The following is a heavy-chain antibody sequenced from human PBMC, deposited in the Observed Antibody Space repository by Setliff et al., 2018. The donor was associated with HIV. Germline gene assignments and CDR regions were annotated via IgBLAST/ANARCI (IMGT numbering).Heavy chain of an antibody. CDR1: GASFVGDNH. CDR3: ARARSDWYNVRPYYFDL. D-gene: IGHD6-19*01. CDR2: FMYTDIHYVNYLN. Sequence: SETLSLTCAVSGASFVGDNHWSWIRQTPERGLEWIAYFMYTDIHYVNYLNYRNPSLASRLSISVDKSKNQFSLTLSSVTAADTAVYYCARARSDWYNVRPYYFDLWGQGTQVTVSS. V-gene: IGHV4-30-4*01. J-gene: IGHJ4*02.